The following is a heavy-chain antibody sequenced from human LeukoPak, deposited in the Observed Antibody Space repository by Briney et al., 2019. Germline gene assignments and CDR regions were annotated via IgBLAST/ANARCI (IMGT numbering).Heavy chain of an antibody. D-gene: IGHD3-22*01. CDR3: ARDLLYYANSGYLAY. Sequence: PGGSLRLSCAASGFTFSSYSMNWVRQAPGKGLEWVASISRSSDYIYYADSLKGRFTISRDNAKNSLYLQMNSLRAEDTAVYYCARDLLYYANSGYLAYWGQGTLVTVSS. J-gene: IGHJ4*02. CDR1: GFTFSSYS. V-gene: IGHV3-21*01. CDR2: ISRSSDYI.